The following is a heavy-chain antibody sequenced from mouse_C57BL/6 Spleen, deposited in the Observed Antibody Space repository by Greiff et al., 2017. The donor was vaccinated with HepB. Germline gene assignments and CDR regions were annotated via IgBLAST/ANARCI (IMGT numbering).Heavy chain of an antibody. V-gene: IGHV1-69*01. CDR3: ARRDYYGSSYWYFDG. Sequence: QVQLQQPGAELVMPGASVKLSCKASGFTFTSYWMHWVKQRPGQGLEWIGEIDPSDSYTNYNQKFKGKSTLTVDKSSSTAYLQLSSLTSEDSAVYYCARRDYYGSSYWYFDGWGTGTTVTVYS. D-gene: IGHD1-1*01. J-gene: IGHJ1*03. CDR2: IDPSDSYT. CDR1: GFTFTSYW.